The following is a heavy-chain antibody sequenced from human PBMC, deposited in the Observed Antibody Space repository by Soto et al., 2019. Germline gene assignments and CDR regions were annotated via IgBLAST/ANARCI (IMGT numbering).Heavy chain of an antibody. CDR3: AKGGMIVVVYPVGYLDY. J-gene: IGHJ4*02. CDR2: ISYDGSNK. D-gene: IGHD3-22*01. CDR1: GFTFSSYG. Sequence: VQLVESGGGVVQPGRSLRLSCAASGFTFSSYGMHWVRQAPGKGLEWVAVISYDGSNKYYADSVKGRFTISRDNSKNTLYLQMNSLRAEDTAVYYCAKGGMIVVVYPVGYLDYWGQGTLVTVSS. V-gene: IGHV3-30*18.